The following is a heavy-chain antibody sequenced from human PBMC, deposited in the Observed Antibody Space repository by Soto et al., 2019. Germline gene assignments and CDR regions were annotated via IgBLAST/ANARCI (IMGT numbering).Heavy chain of an antibody. J-gene: IGHJ3*02. CDR3: AKNNGWDGKSDAFDI. V-gene: IGHV3-23*01. CDR2: ISGSGGHT. CDR1: GFSFSSFA. D-gene: IGHD6-19*01. Sequence: EVQLLESGGGLVQPGGSLRLSCAASGFSFSSFALTWVRQAPGKGLEWVSAISGSGGHTYYADSVTGRFTISRDNSNNTLYLQMNSLRAEDTALYYCAKNNGWDGKSDAFDIWGQGTMVIVSS.